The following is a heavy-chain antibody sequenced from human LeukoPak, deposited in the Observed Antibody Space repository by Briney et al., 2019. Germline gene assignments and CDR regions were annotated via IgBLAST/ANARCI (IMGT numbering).Heavy chain of an antibody. CDR3: ARYYGSGTPWFDP. Sequence: MASETLSLTCTVSGGSISSYYWSWIRQPPGKGLEWIGYIYYSGSTYYNPSLKSRVTISVDTSKNQFSLKLSSVTAADTAVYYCARYYGSGTPWFDPWGQGTLVTVSS. CDR1: GGSISSYY. D-gene: IGHD3-10*01. J-gene: IGHJ5*02. V-gene: IGHV4-30-4*01. CDR2: IYYSGST.